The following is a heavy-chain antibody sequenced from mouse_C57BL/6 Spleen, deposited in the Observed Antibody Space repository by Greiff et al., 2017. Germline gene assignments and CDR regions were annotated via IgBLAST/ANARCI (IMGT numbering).Heavy chain of an antibody. Sequence: EVQLVESGGDLVKPGGSLKLSCAASGFTFSSYGMSWVRQTPDKRLEWVATISSGGSYTYYPDSVKGRFTISRDNAKNTLYLQMSSLKSEDTAMYYCARQDYYYGSGVDYWGQGTTLTVSS. J-gene: IGHJ2*01. D-gene: IGHD1-1*01. V-gene: IGHV5-6*01. CDR3: ARQDYYYGSGVDY. CDR2: ISSGGSYT. CDR1: GFTFSSYG.